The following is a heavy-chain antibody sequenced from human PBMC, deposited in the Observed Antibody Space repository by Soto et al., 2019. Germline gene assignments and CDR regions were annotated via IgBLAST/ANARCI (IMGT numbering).Heavy chain of an antibody. Sequence: PSETLSLTCTVSGGSISANYWSWIRQPPGKGLEWIGYIYYSGSTNYNPSLKSRVTISVDASKNQFSLNLSSVTAADTAVYYCAKNGGWYGPWGQGTLVTVSS. J-gene: IGHJ5*02. V-gene: IGHV4-59*01. CDR2: IYYSGST. CDR3: AKNGGWYGP. CDR1: GGSISANY. D-gene: IGHD6-19*01.